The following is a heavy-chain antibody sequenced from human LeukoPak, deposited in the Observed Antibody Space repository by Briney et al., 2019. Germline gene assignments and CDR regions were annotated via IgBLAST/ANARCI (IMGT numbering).Heavy chain of an antibody. CDR2: ISSSSSYI. CDR3: ARGRGVTIFQQEAFDY. D-gene: IGHD3-3*01. V-gene: IGHV3-21*01. Sequence: PGGSLRLSCAASGFTFSSYSMNWVRQAPGKGLEWVSSISSSSSYIYYADSVKGRFTISRDNAKNSLYLQMNSLRAEDTAVYYCARGRGVTIFQQEAFDYWGQGTLVTVSS. CDR1: GFTFSSYS. J-gene: IGHJ4*02.